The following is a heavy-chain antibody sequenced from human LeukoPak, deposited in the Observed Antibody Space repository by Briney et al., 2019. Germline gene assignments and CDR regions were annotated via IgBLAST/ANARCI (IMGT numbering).Heavy chain of an antibody. D-gene: IGHD6-13*01. V-gene: IGHV1-2*02. CDR3: ARGYPLSTTAAGTYFQH. CDR2: INPNSGGT. J-gene: IGHJ1*01. CDR1: GYTFSGYY. Sequence: ASVKVSCKASGYTFSGYYMHWVRQAPGQGLEWMGWINPNSGGTNYAQKFQGRVTMTRDTSISTAYMELSRLRSVDTAVYYCARGYPLSTTAAGTYFQHWGQGTLVTVSS.